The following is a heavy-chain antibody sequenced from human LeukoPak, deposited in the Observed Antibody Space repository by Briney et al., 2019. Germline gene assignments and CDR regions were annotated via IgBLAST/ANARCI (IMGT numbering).Heavy chain of an antibody. CDR2: IYYSGST. V-gene: IGHV4-59*04. CDR1: GGSISSYY. CDR3: GAGSGYDDY. Sequence: SETLSLTCTVSGGSISSYYWSWIRQPPGKGLEWIGSIYYSGSTYYNPSLKSRVTISVDTSKNQFSLKLTSVTAADTAVYYCGAGSGYDDYWGQGTLVTVSS. D-gene: IGHD5-12*01. J-gene: IGHJ4*02.